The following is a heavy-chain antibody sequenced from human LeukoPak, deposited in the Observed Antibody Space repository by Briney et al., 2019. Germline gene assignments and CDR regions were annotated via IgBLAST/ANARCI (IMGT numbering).Heavy chain of an antibody. D-gene: IGHD1-26*01. J-gene: IGHJ2*01. Sequence: GASVKVSCKASGYTFTGYYMHWVRQAPGQGLEWMGWISAYNGNTNYAQKLQGRVTMTTDTSTSTAYMELRSLRSDDTAVYYCARDLWELSWYFDLWGRGTLVTVSS. V-gene: IGHV1-18*04. CDR2: ISAYNGNT. CDR1: GYTFTGYY. CDR3: ARDLWELSWYFDL.